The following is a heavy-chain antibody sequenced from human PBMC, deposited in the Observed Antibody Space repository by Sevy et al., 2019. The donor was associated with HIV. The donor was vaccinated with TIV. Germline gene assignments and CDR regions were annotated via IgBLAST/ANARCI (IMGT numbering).Heavy chain of an antibody. J-gene: IGHJ6*02. V-gene: IGHV4-59*01. D-gene: IGHD3-9*01. CDR1: GGSISSYY. CDR3: ARGTSYDIASYGMDV. CDR2: IYYSGST. Sequence: SETLSLTCTVSGGSISSYYWSWIRQPPGKGLEWIGYIYYSGSTNYNPSLKSRVTISVDTSKNQFSLKLSSVTAADTAVYYSARGTSYDIASYGMDVWGQGTTVTVSS.